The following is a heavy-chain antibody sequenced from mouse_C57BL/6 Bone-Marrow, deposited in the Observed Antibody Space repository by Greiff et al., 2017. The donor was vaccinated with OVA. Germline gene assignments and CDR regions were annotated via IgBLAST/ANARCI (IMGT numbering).Heavy chain of an antibody. J-gene: IGHJ4*01. CDR2: IYPRSGNT. Sequence: QVQLQQSGAELARPGASVKLSCKASGYTFTSYGISWVKQRTGQGLEWIGEIYPRSGNTYYNEKFKGKATLTADKSSSTAYMELRSLTSEDSAVYFCARVITTPYYYAMDYWGQGTSVTVSS. CDR1: GYTFTSYG. D-gene: IGHD1-1*01. CDR3: ARVITTPYYYAMDY. V-gene: IGHV1-81*01.